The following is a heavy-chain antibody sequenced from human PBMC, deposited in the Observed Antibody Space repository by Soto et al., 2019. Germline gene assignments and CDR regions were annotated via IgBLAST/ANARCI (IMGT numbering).Heavy chain of an antibody. CDR3: ARDRTSTPYGMDV. D-gene: IGHD2-15*01. J-gene: IGHJ6*02. Sequence: PGGSLRLSCAASGFTFSSYWMHWVGQAPGKGLVWVSRINSDGSSTSYADSVKGRFTISRDNAKNTLYLQMNSLRAEDTAVYYCARDRTSTPYGMDVWGQGTTVTVSS. V-gene: IGHV3-74*01. CDR2: INSDGSST. CDR1: GFTFSSYW.